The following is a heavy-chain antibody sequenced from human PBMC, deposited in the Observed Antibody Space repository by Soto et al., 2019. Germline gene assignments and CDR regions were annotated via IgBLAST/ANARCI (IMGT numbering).Heavy chain of an antibody. CDR2: IIPILGIA. J-gene: IGHJ3*02. D-gene: IGHD5-12*01. CDR3: ARVGAGSGYGNDVLDI. CDR1: GGTFSSYT. V-gene: IGHV1-69*02. Sequence: GASVKVSCKASGGTFSSYTISWVRQAPGQGLEWMGRIIPILGIANYAQKFQGRVTITADKSTSTAYMELSSLRSEDTALFFCARVGAGSGYGNDVLDIRGQGTMVTVSS.